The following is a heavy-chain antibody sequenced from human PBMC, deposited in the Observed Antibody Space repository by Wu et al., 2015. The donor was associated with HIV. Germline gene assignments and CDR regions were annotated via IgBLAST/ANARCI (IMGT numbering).Heavy chain of an antibody. CDR2: ISTYNGNT. D-gene: IGHD3-22*01. J-gene: IGHJ4*02. CDR1: GYRFINYG. V-gene: IGHV1-18*01. Sequence: QVQLVQSGPEVKKPGSSVKVSCKASGYRFINYGINWVRQAPGQGLECLGWISTYNGNTNYAQKFQGRVTMTTDTSTSTAYMELRSLRSDDTAVYYCARASLYDSSGYYYDWGQGTLVTVSS. CDR3: ARASLYDSSGYYYD.